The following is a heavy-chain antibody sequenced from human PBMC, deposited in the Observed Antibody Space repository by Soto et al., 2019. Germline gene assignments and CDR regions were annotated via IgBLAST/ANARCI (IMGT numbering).Heavy chain of an antibody. V-gene: IGHV3-30*03. CDR2: ISYDGFNK. CDR3: ARGSWELQLFVPPLDY. J-gene: IGHJ4*02. CDR1: GFTFTNYG. Sequence: GGSLRLSCAASGFTFTNYGMHWVRQAPGKGLEWMSVISYDGFNKYYSESVRGRFTISRDNSKNTLYLQMNSLRTDDTAVYYCARGSWELQLFVPPLDYWGQGTLVTVSS. D-gene: IGHD1-26*01.